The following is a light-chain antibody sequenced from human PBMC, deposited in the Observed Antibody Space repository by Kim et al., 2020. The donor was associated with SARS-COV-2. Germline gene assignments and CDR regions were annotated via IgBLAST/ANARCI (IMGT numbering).Light chain of an antibody. V-gene: IGLV2-14*03. Sequence: QSALTQPASVSGSPGQSITISCTGTSSDVGGYNYVSWYQQHPGKAPKLIIYDVSNRPSGVSNRFSGSKSGNTASLTISGLQAEDEADYYCNSYTGSTNLGVFGGGTQLTVL. CDR2: DVS. CDR1: SSDVGGYNY. J-gene: IGLJ3*02. CDR3: NSYTGSTNLGV.